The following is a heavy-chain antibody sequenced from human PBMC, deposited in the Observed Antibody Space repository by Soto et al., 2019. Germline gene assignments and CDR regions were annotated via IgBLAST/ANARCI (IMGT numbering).Heavy chain of an antibody. CDR3: AHLPTFADYNLDY. CDR1: GFSLSTGGVG. CDR2: IYWNGET. Sequence: QITLKESGPTLVKPTQPLTLTCNFSGFSLSTGGVGVAWVRQPPGKALEWLTLIYWNGETRTSPSLENRLTVTKDASKNQVALTLTNMDPVDTATYYCAHLPTFADYNLDYWGQGIRVTVSS. J-gene: IGHJ4*02. V-gene: IGHV2-5*01. D-gene: IGHD1-20*01.